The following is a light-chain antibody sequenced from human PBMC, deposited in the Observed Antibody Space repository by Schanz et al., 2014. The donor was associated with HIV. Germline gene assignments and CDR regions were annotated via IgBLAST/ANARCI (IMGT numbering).Light chain of an antibody. CDR2: SAS. V-gene: IGKV3-20*01. J-gene: IGKJ3*01. Sequence: EIVMTQSPATLSVSPGERATLSCRASQPISSNLAWYQQKPGQVPRLLIYSASSRATGIPDRFSGSGSGTDFTLTISRLEPEDFAVYYCQQYGSSFGPGTKVDIK. CDR3: QQYGSS. CDR1: QPISSN.